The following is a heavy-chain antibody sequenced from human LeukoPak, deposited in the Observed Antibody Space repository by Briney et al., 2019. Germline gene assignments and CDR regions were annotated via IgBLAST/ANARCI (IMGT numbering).Heavy chain of an antibody. Sequence: PSETLSLTCTVSGGSISSGEYYWSWIRQPPGKGLEWIGYIHHFGSTYYKPSLKSRLTMSVDTSKNWFSLQLSSVTAADTAVYYCATTLGNGRYGYFQHWGQGTLVTVSS. CDR3: ATTLGNGRYGYFQH. CDR1: GGSISSGEYY. V-gene: IGHV4-30-4*01. D-gene: IGHD5-18*01. J-gene: IGHJ1*01. CDR2: IHHFGST.